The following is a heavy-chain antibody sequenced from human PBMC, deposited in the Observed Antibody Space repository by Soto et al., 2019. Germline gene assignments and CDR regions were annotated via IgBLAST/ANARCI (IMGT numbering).Heavy chain of an antibody. D-gene: IGHD4-17*01. CDR1: GFTFSRFW. Sequence: ESGGGLVQPGGSLRLSCAVSGFTFSRFWMGWVRQAPGRGLEWVANIQQDGSEKYYVDSVKGRFTMSKDNVKNSLYLQMNSLGAEDTAVYYCARVRYGGYSYYFDYWGQGALVTVSS. V-gene: IGHV3-7*03. CDR2: IQQDGSEK. J-gene: IGHJ4*02. CDR3: ARVRYGGYSYYFDY.